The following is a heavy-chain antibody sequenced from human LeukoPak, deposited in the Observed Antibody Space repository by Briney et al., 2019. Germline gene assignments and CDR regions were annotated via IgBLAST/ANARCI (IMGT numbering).Heavy chain of an antibody. CDR3: LRDLNWSLDQ. CDR1: GFTFSNYM. J-gene: IGHJ4*02. D-gene: IGHD1-20*01. Sequence: GGSLRLSCAASGFTFSNYMMHWVCQAPGKGLVWVSRIKSDGITITYADSVKGRFTISRDNAKNTLYLQMNSLRAEDTAVYYCLRDLNWSLDQWGQGTLVTVS. V-gene: IGHV3-74*01. CDR2: IKSDGITI.